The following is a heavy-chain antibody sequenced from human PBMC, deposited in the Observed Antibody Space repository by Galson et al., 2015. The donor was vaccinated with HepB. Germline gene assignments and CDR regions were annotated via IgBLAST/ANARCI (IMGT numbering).Heavy chain of an antibody. CDR2: IWYDGSNK. J-gene: IGHJ6*02. CDR3: AREQLWSGELQLSMAV. Sequence: SLRLSCAASGFTFSSYGMHWVRQAPGKGLEWVAVIWYDGSNKYYADSVKGRFTISRDNSKNTLYLQMNSLRAEDTAVYYCAREQLWSGELQLSMAVWGQGTTVTVSS. V-gene: IGHV3-33*08. CDR1: GFTFSSYG. D-gene: IGHD3-10*01.